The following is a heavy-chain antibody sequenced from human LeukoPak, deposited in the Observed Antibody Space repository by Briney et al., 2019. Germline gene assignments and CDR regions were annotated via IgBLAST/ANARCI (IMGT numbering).Heavy chain of an antibody. J-gene: IGHJ5*02. D-gene: IGHD2-2*01. V-gene: IGHV4-38-2*02. CDR1: GYSISSGYQ. CDR3: ARDPRWLTPDCTSTSCYENYFDP. CDR2: IYHTGSA. Sequence: SETLSLTCVVSGYSISSGYQWAWIRQSPGKGLEWIGSIYHTGSAHYNPSLQSRVTISVDTSNNQFSLRLNFVTAADTAIYYCARDPRWLTPDCTSTSCYENYFDPWGQGTLVTVSS.